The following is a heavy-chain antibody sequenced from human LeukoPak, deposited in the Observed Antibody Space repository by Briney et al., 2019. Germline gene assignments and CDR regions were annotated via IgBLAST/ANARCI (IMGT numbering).Heavy chain of an antibody. D-gene: IGHD3-16*02. J-gene: IGHJ3*02. CDR3: ASSSNYVWGSYPI. CDR1: GGTFSSYA. Sequence: GASVKVSCKASGGTFSSYAISWVRQAPGQGLEWMGGIIPIFGTANYAQKFQGRVTITADESTSTAYMELSSLRSEDTAVYYCASSSNYVWGSYPIWGQGTMVTVSS. V-gene: IGHV1-69*13. CDR2: IIPIFGTA.